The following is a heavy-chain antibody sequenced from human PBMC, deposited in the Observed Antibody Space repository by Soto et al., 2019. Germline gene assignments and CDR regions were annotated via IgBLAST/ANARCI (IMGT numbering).Heavy chain of an antibody. J-gene: IGHJ6*02. CDR1: GFTFSSYG. D-gene: IGHD4-17*01. V-gene: IGHV3-30*18. Sequence: GGSLRLSCAASGFTFSSYGMHWVRQAPGKGLEWVAVISYDGSNKYYADSVKGRFTISRDNSKNTLYLQMNSLRAEDTAVYYCAKTGDYGDYAWGGYYYGMDVWGQGTTVTVSS. CDR3: AKTGDYGDYAWGGYYYGMDV. CDR2: ISYDGSNK.